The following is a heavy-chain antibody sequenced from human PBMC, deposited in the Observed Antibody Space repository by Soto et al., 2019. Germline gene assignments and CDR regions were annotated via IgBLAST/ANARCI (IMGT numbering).Heavy chain of an antibody. CDR1: GYTLTNYA. CDR2: IDPGSGNA. CDR3: TRDLNGGNPFDY. V-gene: IGHV1-3*01. D-gene: IGHD3-16*01. J-gene: IGHJ4*02. Sequence: QVQLVQSGADLKKPGASVRVSCKPSGYTLTNYAIHWVRQAAGQRLEWMGWIDPGSGNARYSQKFQGRISISRDKSASTFYRDLSSLTSEDTAVYFCTRDLNGGNPFDYWGQGTLVTVSS.